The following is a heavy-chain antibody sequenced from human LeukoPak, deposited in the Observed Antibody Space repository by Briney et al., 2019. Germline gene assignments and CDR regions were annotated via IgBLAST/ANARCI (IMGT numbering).Heavy chain of an antibody. CDR3: ARVTGGSYYRGRFDY. J-gene: IGHJ4*02. CDR1: GYTFTSYG. V-gene: IGHV1-18*01. D-gene: IGHD1-26*01. Sequence: ASVKVSCKASGYTFTSYGISWVRQAPGQGLEWMGWISAYNGNTNYAQKLQGRVTMTTDTSTSTAYMELRSLRSDDTAVYYCARVTGGSYYRGRFDYWGQGTLVTVSS. CDR2: ISAYNGNT.